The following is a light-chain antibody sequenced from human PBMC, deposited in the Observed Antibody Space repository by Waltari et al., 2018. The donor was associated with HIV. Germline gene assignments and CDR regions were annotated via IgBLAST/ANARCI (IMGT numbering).Light chain of an antibody. CDR1: SSDVGGYNY. V-gene: IGLV2-11*01. Sequence: QSALTQPRSVSGSPGQSVTISCTGHSSDVGGYNYVSWYQQHPGKAPKLMIYDVSKRPAGGPDRFSSAKSGNTASLTISGLQAEDEADYYCCSYAGTVVFGGGTKLTVL. J-gene: IGLJ2*01. CDR2: DVS. CDR3: CSYAGTVV.